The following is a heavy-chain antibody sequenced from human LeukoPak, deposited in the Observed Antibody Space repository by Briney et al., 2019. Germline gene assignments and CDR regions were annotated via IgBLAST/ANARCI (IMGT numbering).Heavy chain of an antibody. CDR1: GGSISSGSYY. J-gene: IGHJ6*03. Sequence: SQTLSLTCTVSGGSISSGSYYWSWIRQPAGKGLEWVGRIYTSGSTNYNPSLKRRVTISVDTSKNQFSLKLSSVTAADTAVYYCARESGSYYYYYMDVWGKGTTVTVSS. V-gene: IGHV4-61*02. CDR3: ARESGSYYYYYMDV. D-gene: IGHD1-26*01. CDR2: IYTSGST.